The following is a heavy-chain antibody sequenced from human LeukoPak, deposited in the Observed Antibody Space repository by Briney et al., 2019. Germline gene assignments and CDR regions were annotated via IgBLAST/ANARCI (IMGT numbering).Heavy chain of an antibody. CDR2: ISYSGST. Sequence: SETLSLTCTVSGGSISSGDYYWSWIRQPPGKGLEWIGYISYSGSTYYNPSLKSRVTMSVDTSKNQFSLKLSSVTAADTAVYYCARDTTAAPFDYWGQGTLVTVSS. CDR3: ARDTTAAPFDY. CDR1: GGSISSGDYY. V-gene: IGHV4-30-4*01. J-gene: IGHJ4*02. D-gene: IGHD6-13*01.